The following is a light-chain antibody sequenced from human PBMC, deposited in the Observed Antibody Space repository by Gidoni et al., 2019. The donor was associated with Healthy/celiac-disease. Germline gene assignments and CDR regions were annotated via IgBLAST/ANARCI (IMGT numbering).Light chain of an antibody. Sequence: CGGNNIGSKNVHWYQQKPGQAPVLVIYRDSNRPSGIPERFSGSNSGNTATLTISRAQAGDEADYYCQVWDSSLGVFGGGTKLTVL. V-gene: IGLV3-9*01. J-gene: IGLJ2*01. CDR3: QVWDSSLGV. CDR1: NIGSKN. CDR2: RDS.